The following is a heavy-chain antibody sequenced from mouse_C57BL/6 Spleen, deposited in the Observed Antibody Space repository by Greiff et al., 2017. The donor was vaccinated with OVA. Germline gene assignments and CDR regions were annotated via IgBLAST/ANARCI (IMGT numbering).Heavy chain of an antibody. V-gene: IGHV14-4*01. CDR2: IDPENGDT. CDR3: TTRYYGSSGWYFDV. D-gene: IGHD1-1*01. J-gene: IGHJ1*03. Sequence: EVQLVESGAELVRPGASVKLSCTASGFNIKDDYMHWVKQRPEQGLEWIGWIDPENGDTEYASKFQGKATITADTASNTAYLQLSSLTSEDTAVYYCTTRYYGSSGWYFDVWGTGTTVTVSS. CDR1: GFNIKDDY.